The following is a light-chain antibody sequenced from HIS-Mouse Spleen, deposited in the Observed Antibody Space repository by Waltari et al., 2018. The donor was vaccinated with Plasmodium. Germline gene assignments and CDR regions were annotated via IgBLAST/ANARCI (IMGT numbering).Light chain of an antibody. CDR1: QGISSY. Sequence: DIQLTQSPSFLSASVGDRVTITFLASQGISSYLAWYQQKPGKAPKLLIYAASTFQSGVPSRFSGSGSGTEFTLTISSLQPEDFATYYCQQLDSNPLTCGGGTKVEIK. V-gene: IGKV1-9*01. J-gene: IGKJ4*02. CDR2: AAS. CDR3: QQLDSNPLT.